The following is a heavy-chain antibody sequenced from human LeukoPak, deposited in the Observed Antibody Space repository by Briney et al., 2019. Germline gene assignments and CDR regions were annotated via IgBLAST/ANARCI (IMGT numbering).Heavy chain of an antibody. Sequence: SETLSLTCTVSGGSISSGSYYWSWLRQPAGKGLEWFGRIYTSGYTNYNPSLKSRVSISVDTSKHQFSLKLSSVAAADTAVYYCARIKGGTVGGGWYFDLWGRGTLVTVSS. J-gene: IGHJ2*01. CDR2: IYTSGYT. CDR1: GGSISSGSYY. CDR3: ARIKGGTVGGGWYFDL. D-gene: IGHD2-15*01. V-gene: IGHV4-61*02.